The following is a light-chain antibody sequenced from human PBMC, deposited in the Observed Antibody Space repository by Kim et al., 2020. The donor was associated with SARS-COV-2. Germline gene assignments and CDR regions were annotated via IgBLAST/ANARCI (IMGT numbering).Light chain of an antibody. CDR1: SSNLGAGYD. V-gene: IGLV1-40*01. J-gene: IGLJ2*01. CDR2: GNS. Sequence: QRVTISCTGSSSNLGAGYDVNWYQQLPGTAPKLLIYGNSNRPSGVPDRFSGSKSGTSASLAITGLQAEDEADYYCQSYDSSLSVVVFGGGTKLTVL. CDR3: QSYDSSLSVVV.